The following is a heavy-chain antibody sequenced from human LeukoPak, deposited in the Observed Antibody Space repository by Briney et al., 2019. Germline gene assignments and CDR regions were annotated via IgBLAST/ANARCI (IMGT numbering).Heavy chain of an antibody. V-gene: IGHV3-23*01. J-gene: IGHJ4*02. CDR2: IIPSGHTT. CDR1: GFTFSSYG. D-gene: IGHD5-24*01. Sequence: GGSLRLSCAASGFTFSSYGMNWVRQAPGKGLEWVSGIIPSGHTTYYADSVRGRFTISRDNSRNTLYLQMNSLGAEDTAVYYCAKDDRWLQFCCWGQGTLVTVSA. CDR3: AKDDRWLQFCC.